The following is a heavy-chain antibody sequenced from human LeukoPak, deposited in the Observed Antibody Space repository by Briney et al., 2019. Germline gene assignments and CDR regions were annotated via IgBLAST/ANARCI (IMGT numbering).Heavy chain of an antibody. CDR2: IRAYNGNT. D-gene: IGHD4-17*01. J-gene: IGHJ3*02. CDR1: DYSFTSYG. CDR3: ARDRSDGDQLNLDAFDI. Sequence: ASVKVSCKASDYSFTSYGISWVRQAPGQGLEWMGWIRAYNGNTNYAQKLQGRVTMTTDTSTSTAYMELRSLRSDDTAVYYCARDRSDGDQLNLDAFDIWGQGTMVTVSS. V-gene: IGHV1-18*01.